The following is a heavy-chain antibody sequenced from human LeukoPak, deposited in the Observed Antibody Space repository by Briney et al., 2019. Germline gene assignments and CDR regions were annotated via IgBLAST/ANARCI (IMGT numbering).Heavy chain of an antibody. CDR3: ARAGSSWVYFDY. CDR2: IIPIFGTA. J-gene: IGHJ4*02. CDR1: GYTFTGYY. V-gene: IGHV1-69*13. Sequence: GASVKVSCKASGYTFTGYYMHWVRQAPGQGLEWMGGIIPIFGTANYAQKFQGRVTITADESTSTAYMELSSLRSEDTAVYYCARAGSSWVYFDYWGQGTLVTVSS. D-gene: IGHD6-13*01.